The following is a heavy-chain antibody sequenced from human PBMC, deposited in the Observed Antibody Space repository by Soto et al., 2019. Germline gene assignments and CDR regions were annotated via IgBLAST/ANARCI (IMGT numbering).Heavy chain of an antibody. CDR2: IVVGSGNT. D-gene: IGHD3-3*01. V-gene: IGHV1-58*02. CDR3: AADLYYDFWSGRTEFDY. J-gene: IGHJ4*02. CDR1: GFTFTSSA. Sequence: GASVKVSCKASGFTFTSSAMQWVRQARGQRLEWIGWIVVGSGNTNYAQKFQERVTITRDMSTSTAYMELSSLRSEDTAVYYCAADLYYDFWSGRTEFDYWGQGTLVTVSS.